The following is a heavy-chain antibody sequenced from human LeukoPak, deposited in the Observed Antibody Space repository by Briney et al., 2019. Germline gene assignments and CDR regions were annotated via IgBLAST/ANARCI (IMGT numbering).Heavy chain of an antibody. CDR1: GFTFSSYS. J-gene: IGHJ4*02. Sequence: GGSLRLSCAASGFTFSSYSMNWVRQAPGKGLEWVSSISCSSSYIYYADSVKGRFTISRDNAKNSLYLQMNSLRAEDTAVYYCARLDYDILTGYPYFDYWGQGTLVTVSS. CDR2: ISCSSSYI. D-gene: IGHD3-9*01. V-gene: IGHV3-21*01. CDR3: ARLDYDILTGYPYFDY.